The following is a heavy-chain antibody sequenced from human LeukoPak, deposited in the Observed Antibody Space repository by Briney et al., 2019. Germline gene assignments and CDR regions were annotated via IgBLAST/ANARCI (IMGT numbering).Heavy chain of an antibody. D-gene: IGHD2-15*01. CDR1: GGTFSSYA. Sequence: ASVKASCKASGGTFSSYAISWVRQAPGQGLEWMGGIIPIFGTANYAQKFQGRVTITADESTSTAYMELSSLRSEDTAVYYCARDSDYLSGPIDYWGQGTLVTVSS. CDR3: ARDSDYLSGPIDY. V-gene: IGHV1-69*13. J-gene: IGHJ4*02. CDR2: IIPIFGTA.